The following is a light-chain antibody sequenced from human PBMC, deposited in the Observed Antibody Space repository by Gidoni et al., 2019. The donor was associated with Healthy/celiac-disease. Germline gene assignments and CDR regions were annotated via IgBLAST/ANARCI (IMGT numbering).Light chain of an antibody. V-gene: IGKV3-15*01. J-gene: IGKJ3*01. CDR3: QQYNNCTL. CDR1: QSVRSN. CDR2: VAS. Sequence: EIVITQAPATLSVSPGERATLSCRARQSVRSNLVWYQQKPGQAPRLLLYVASTSATGIPARFSGSGSGTEFTLTISSLQSEAFEVSYCQQYNNCTLFXPXTKVDIK.